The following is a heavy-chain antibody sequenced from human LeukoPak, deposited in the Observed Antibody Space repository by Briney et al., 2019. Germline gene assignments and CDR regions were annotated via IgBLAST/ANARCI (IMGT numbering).Heavy chain of an antibody. J-gene: IGHJ4*02. Sequence: SETLSLTCTVSGGSISSSSYYWGWIRQPPGKGLEWIGSISYGGNTYYNSSLKSRVTISVDTSKNQFSLQLTSVTAADTAVYYCARGCYDFWSGYCHFDYWGQGTLVTVSS. CDR1: GGSISSSSYY. CDR2: ISYGGNT. D-gene: IGHD3-3*01. V-gene: IGHV4-39*01. CDR3: ARGCYDFWSGYCHFDY.